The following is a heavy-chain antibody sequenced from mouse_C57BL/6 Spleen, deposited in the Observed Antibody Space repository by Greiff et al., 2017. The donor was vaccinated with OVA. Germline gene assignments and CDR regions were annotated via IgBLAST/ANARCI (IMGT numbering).Heavy chain of an antibody. V-gene: IGHV1-18*01. CDR3: ARLYYYGSSPWFAY. Sequence: EVQLQQSGPELVKPGASVKIPCKASGYTFTDYNMDWVKQSHGKSLEWIGDINPNNGGTIYNQKFKGKATLTVAKSSSTAYMELRSLTSEDTAVYYCARLYYYGSSPWFAYWGQGTLVTVSA. CDR2: INPNNGGT. D-gene: IGHD1-1*01. J-gene: IGHJ3*01. CDR1: GYTFTDYN.